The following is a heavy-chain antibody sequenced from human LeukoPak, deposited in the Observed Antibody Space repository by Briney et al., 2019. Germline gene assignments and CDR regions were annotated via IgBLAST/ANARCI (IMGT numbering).Heavy chain of an antibody. V-gene: IGHV3-23*01. Sequence: GGSLRLSCAASGFTFSSYAMSWVRQAPGKGLEWVSAISGSGGSTYYADSVKGRFTISRDNSKNTLYLQMNSLRAEDTAVYYCAEVGWSGSYFDYWGQGTLVTVSS. J-gene: IGHJ4*02. CDR3: AEVGWSGSYFDY. CDR1: GFTFSSYA. D-gene: IGHD1-26*01. CDR2: ISGSGGST.